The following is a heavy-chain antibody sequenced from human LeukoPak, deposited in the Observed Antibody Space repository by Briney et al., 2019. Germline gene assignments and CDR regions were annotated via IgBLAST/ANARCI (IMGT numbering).Heavy chain of an antibody. CDR1: GFTFSSYS. V-gene: IGHV3-48*02. Sequence: PGGSLRLSCAASGFTFSSYSMNWVRQAPGKGLEWVSYISSSSSSTIYYADSVKGRLTISRDSAKNSLYLQMNSLRDEDTAVYYCMAGTKRVDYWGQGTLVTVSS. CDR3: MAGTKRVDY. J-gene: IGHJ4*02. D-gene: IGHD1-7*01. CDR2: ISSSSSSTI.